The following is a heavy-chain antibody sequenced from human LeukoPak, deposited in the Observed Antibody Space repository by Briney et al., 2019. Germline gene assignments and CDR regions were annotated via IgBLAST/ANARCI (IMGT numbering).Heavy chain of an antibody. CDR2: INSDGSST. CDR3: ARADRGYELGGY. Sequence: PGGSLRLSCAASGFTFSSYWMHWVRQAPGKGLVWVSRINSDGSSTSYADSVKGRFTISRDNAKNTLYLQMNSLRAEDTAVYYCARADRGYELGGYWGQGTLVTVSS. D-gene: IGHD5-12*01. J-gene: IGHJ4*02. CDR1: GFTFSSYW. V-gene: IGHV3-74*01.